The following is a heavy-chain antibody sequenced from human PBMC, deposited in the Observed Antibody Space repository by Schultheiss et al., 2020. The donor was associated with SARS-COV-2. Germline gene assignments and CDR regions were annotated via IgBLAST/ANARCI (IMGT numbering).Heavy chain of an antibody. V-gene: IGHV3-9*01. D-gene: IGHD6-6*01. CDR3: AKLSSSYYYYYYGMDV. J-gene: IGHJ6*02. CDR1: GFTFDDYA. Sequence: GGSLRLSCAASGFTFDDYAMHWVRQAPGKGLEWVSGISWNSGSIGYADSVKGRFTISRDNSKNTLYLQMNSLRAEDTAVYYCAKLSSSYYYYYYGMDVWGQGTTVTVSS. CDR2: ISWNSGSI.